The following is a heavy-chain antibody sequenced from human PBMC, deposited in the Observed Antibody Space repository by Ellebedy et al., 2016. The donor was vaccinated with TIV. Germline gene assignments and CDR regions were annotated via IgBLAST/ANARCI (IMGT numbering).Heavy chain of an antibody. CDR2: IKSAGSGT. J-gene: IGHJ6*02. CDR1: GFTFSNYC. Sequence: GGSLRLXCAASGFTFSNYCMHWVRQAPGKGLVWVSRIKSAGSGTTYADSVKGRFTISRDNAKNTMYLQRNSLRAEDTAVYYCARGTGSDQLRFGMDVWGQGTTVTVS. CDR3: ARGTGSDQLRFGMDV. D-gene: IGHD3/OR15-3a*01. V-gene: IGHV3-74*01.